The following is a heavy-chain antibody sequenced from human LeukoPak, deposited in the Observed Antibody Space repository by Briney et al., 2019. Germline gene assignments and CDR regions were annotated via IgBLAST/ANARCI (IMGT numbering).Heavy chain of an antibody. D-gene: IGHD2-8*01. V-gene: IGHV3-23*01. CDR2: ISGSGGSA. CDR3: AKVILTHPSRRGVFDY. Sequence: GGSLRLSCAASGFTFSSYAMSWVRQAPGKGLEWVSAISGSGGSAYYADSVKGRFTISRDNSKNTLYLQMNSLRAEDTAVYYCAKVILTHPSRRGVFDYWGQGTLVTVSS. J-gene: IGHJ4*02. CDR1: GFTFSSYA.